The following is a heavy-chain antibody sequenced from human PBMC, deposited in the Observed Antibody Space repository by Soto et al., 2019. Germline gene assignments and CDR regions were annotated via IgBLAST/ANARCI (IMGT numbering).Heavy chain of an antibody. J-gene: IGHJ4*02. Sequence: EASVKVSCKASGYTFTGYYMHWVRQAPGQGLEWMGWINPNSGGTNYAQKFQGRVTMTRDTSISTAYMELSRLRSDDTAVYYCAKTYYDFWSGYYDYWGQGTLVTV. CDR2: INPNSGGT. CDR3: AKTYYDFWSGYYDY. D-gene: IGHD3-3*01. V-gene: IGHV1-2*02. CDR1: GYTFTGYY.